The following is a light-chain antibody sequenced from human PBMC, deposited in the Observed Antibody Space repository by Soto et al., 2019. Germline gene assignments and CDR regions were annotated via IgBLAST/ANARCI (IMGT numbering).Light chain of an antibody. V-gene: IGLV2-8*01. Sequence: QSVLTQPPSASGTPGQSVNIYCTGTSSDVGGYNYVSWYQQHPGKAPKLMIYEASKRPSGVPDRCSASKSGNTASLTVSGLQAEDEADYYCTSYAGSNNFVFGTGTKVTVL. CDR2: EAS. CDR3: TSYAGSNNFV. J-gene: IGLJ1*01. CDR1: SSDVGGYNY.